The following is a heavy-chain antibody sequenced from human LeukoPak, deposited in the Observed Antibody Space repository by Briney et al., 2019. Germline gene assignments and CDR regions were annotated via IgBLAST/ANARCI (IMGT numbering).Heavy chain of an antibody. Sequence: SETLSLTCTVSGYSISSGYYWGWIRQPPGKGLEWIGSIYHSGSTYYNPSLKSRVTISVDTSKNQFSLKLSSVTAADTAVYYCAQNLGDYWGQGTLVTVSS. V-gene: IGHV4-38-2*02. CDR2: IYHSGST. CDR3: AQNLGDY. D-gene: IGHD2/OR15-2a*01. CDR1: GYSISSGYY. J-gene: IGHJ4*02.